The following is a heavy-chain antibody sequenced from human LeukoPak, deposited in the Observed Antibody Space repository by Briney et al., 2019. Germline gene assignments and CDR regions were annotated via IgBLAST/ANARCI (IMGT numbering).Heavy chain of an antibody. D-gene: IGHD4-17*01. V-gene: IGHV4-59*01. J-gene: IGHJ5*02. CDR2: IYSSGYN. Sequence: SETLSLTCTVSSGSISSYYWTWIRQPPGKELEWIGYIYSSGYNNYNPSLKSRVTISIDTSKNQFSLRLSSVTAADTAVYYCAREYEDYGDFTTGGFDPWGQGTLVTVSS. CDR3: AREYEDYGDFTTGGFDP. CDR1: SGSISSYY.